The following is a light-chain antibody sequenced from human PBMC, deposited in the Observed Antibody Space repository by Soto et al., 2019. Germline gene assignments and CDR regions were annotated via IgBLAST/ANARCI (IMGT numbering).Light chain of an antibody. J-gene: IGKJ1*01. CDR2: KAS. V-gene: IGKV1-5*03. CDR1: QSISSW. Sequence: DIQMTQSPSTLSASVGDRVTITCRASQSISSWLAWYQQKPGKAPKLLIYKASSLESGVPSRFSGSGAGTEFTLTISSLQPDDFATYYCQQYNSYSRTFGQGTNVAI. CDR3: QQYNSYSRT.